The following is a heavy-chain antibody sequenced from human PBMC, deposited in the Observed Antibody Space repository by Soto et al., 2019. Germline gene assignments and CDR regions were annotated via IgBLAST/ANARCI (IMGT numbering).Heavy chain of an antibody. Sequence: PGGSLRLSCPSSGFDSSVNYMTWVRQAPVKGLEWVSAINTGGNTFYADSVKARFTISRDNSKNTLYLQMNSLIVEDTTMYYCVRENYYYGMDVWGQGTAGNVSS. CDR2: INTGGNT. V-gene: IGHV3-66*01. CDR3: VRENYYYGMDV. J-gene: IGHJ6*01. CDR1: GFDSSVNY.